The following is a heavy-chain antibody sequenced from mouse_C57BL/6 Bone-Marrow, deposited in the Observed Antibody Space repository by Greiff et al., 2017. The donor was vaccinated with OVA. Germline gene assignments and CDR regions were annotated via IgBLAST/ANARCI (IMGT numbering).Heavy chain of an antibody. CDR2: IYPGSGST. CDR1: GYTFTSYW. CDR3: ARRSALYYYGSSAWFAY. J-gene: IGHJ3*01. V-gene: IGHV1-55*01. D-gene: IGHD1-1*01. Sequence: QVQLQQPGAELVKPGASVKMSCKASGYTFTSYWITWVKQRPGQGLEWIGDIYPGSGSTNYNEKFKSKATLTVDTSSSTAYMQLSSLTSEDSAVYYCARRSALYYYGSSAWFAYWGQGTLVTVSA.